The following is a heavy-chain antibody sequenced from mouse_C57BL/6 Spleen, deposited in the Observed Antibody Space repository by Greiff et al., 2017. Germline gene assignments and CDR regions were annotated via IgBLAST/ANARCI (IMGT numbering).Heavy chain of an antibody. Sequence: QVQLQQSGPGLVQPSQSLSITCTVSGFSLTSYGVHWVRQSPGKGLEWLGVIWRGGSTDYNAAFISRLSISKDNSKSQVFFKMNSLQADDTAIYNCARNSLTGFFAYWGQGTLVTVSA. V-gene: IGHV2-2*01. J-gene: IGHJ3*01. D-gene: IGHD4-1*01. CDR1: GFSLTSYG. CDR3: ARNSLTGFFAY. CDR2: IWRGGST.